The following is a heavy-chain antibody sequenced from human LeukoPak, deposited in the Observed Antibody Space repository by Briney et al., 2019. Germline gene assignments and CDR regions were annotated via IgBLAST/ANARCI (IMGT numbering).Heavy chain of an antibody. V-gene: IGHV3-23*01. CDR3: AKDRMQQWLGTNWFDP. D-gene: IGHD6-19*01. CDR2: ISGSGGST. Sequence: GGSLRLSCAASGFTFSSYAMSWVRQAPGKGPEWVSAISGSGGSTYYADSVKGRFTISRDNSKNTLYLQMNSLRAEDTAVYYCAKDRMQQWLGTNWFDPWGQGTLVTVSS. J-gene: IGHJ5*02. CDR1: GFTFSSYA.